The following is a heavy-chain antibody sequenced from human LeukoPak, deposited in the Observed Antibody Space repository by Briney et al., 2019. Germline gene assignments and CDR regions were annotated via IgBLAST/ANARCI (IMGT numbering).Heavy chain of an antibody. CDR3: ARRIGGATGSFFDY. J-gene: IGHJ4*02. CDR1: GYTFTSYG. V-gene: IGHV1-18*01. CDR2: ISAYNGNT. D-gene: IGHD1-26*01. Sequence: ASVKVSCKASGYTFTSYGISWVRQAPGQGLEWMGWISAYNGNTNYAQKLQGRVTMTTDTSTSTAYMELRSLRADDTAVYYCARRIGGATGSFFDYWGQGTLVTVSS.